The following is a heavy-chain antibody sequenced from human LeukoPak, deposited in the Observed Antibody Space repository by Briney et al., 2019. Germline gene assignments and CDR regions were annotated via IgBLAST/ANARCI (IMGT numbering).Heavy chain of an antibody. CDR3: ARAGPPPVY. V-gene: IGHV3-48*03. J-gene: IGHJ4*02. CDR2: ISSSGSTI. Sequence: GGSLRLSCAASGFTFSSYAMNWVRQAPGEGLEWVSYISSSGSTIYYADSVKGRFTISRDNAKNSLYLQMNSLRAEDTVVYYCARAGPPPVYWGQGTLVTVSS. CDR1: GFTFSSYA.